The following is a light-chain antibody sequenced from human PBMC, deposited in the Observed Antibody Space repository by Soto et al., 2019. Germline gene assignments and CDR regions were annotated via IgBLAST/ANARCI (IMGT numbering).Light chain of an antibody. CDR1: QSVTTN. V-gene: IGKV3-15*01. Sequence: EVVMTQSPATLSVSPGERVAFSCRASQSVTTNLAWYQHKPGQSPRLLISDASTGESGIPPRFSGSGSGTEFTLTIDRLQSADFEVDDCQQYDRWPVTFGGGTKVDI. CDR3: QQYDRWPVT. CDR2: DAS. J-gene: IGKJ4*01.